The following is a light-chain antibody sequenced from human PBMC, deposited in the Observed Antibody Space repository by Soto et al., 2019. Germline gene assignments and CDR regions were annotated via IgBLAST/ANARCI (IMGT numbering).Light chain of an antibody. Sequence: QSVLTQPPSASGTPGQRVTISCSGSSSNIGSNYVYWYQQLPGTAPKLLIYRNNQRPSGVPDRFSGSKSGTSASLAISGLRSEDEADYYWAAWDDSLSGVVFGGGTQVTVL. CDR3: AAWDDSLSGVV. CDR2: RNN. CDR1: SSNIGSNY. J-gene: IGLJ2*01. V-gene: IGLV1-47*01.